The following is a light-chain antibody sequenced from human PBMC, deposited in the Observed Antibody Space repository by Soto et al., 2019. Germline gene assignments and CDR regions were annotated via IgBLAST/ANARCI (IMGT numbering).Light chain of an antibody. CDR2: AAS. V-gene: IGKV3-20*01. CDR1: QNIRSNH. CDR3: QQYGGSPYT. J-gene: IGKJ2*01. Sequence: EIVLTQSPGTLSLSPGERATLSYRASQNIRSNHLAWYQQRPGQAPRLLIFAASGRPTAIPDRFSGSGSGSDFTLSISRLEPEDFAMYYCQQYGGSPYTFGQGTKLEIK.